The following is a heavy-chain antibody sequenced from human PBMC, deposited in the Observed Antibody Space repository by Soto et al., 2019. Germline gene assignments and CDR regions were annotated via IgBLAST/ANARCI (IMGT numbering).Heavy chain of an antibody. Sequence: QVQLVQSGAEVKKPGSSVKVSCKTSGVPFNNHAINWVRQAPGQGLEWVGLVIPTLATADYAQEFQGRVTKTADEVTTTDYMELSSLRTDDTGVYYCASDYGEIDAFDIWGQGTLVTFSS. CDR3: ASDYGEIDAFDI. V-gene: IGHV1-69*01. CDR1: GVPFNNHA. D-gene: IGHD4-17*01. J-gene: IGHJ3*02. CDR2: VIPTLATA.